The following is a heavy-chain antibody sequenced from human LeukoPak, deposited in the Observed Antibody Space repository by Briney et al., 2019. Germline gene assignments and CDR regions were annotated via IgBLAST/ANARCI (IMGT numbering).Heavy chain of an antibody. Sequence: PGGSLRLSCAASGFTFSSYAMSWVRQAPGKGLEWVSAISGSGGSTYHADSVKGRFTISRDNSKNTLYLQMNSLRAEDTAVYYCAKLLRFLEWSFDYWGQGTLVTVSS. J-gene: IGHJ4*02. V-gene: IGHV3-23*01. CDR1: GFTFSSYA. CDR3: AKLLRFLEWSFDY. CDR2: ISGSGGST. D-gene: IGHD3-3*01.